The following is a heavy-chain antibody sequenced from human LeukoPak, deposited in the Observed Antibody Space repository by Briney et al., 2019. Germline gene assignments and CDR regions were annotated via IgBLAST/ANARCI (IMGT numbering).Heavy chain of an antibody. Sequence: GGSLRLSCAASGFTFDDYGMSWVRQAPGKGLEWVSGINWNGGRTGYADSVKGRFTICRDNAKNSLYLQMNSLRAEDTALYHCARAVSSSGLGAFDIWGQGTMVTVSS. CDR2: INWNGGRT. CDR1: GFTFDDYG. V-gene: IGHV3-20*01. CDR3: ARAVSSSGLGAFDI. J-gene: IGHJ3*02. D-gene: IGHD6-6*01.